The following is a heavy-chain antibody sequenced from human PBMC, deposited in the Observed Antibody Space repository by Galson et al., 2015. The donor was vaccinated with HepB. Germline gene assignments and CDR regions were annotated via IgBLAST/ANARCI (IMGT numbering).Heavy chain of an antibody. V-gene: IGHV4-59*01. J-gene: IGHJ4*02. CDR3: ARVVVVAGAGRYDY. Sequence: ETLSLTCSVSGGSINNYYWTWIRQPPGKTLEWIGYISYTGSTYYNPSLNSRVTISVDTSENQFSLKLSSVTAADTALYFCARVVVVAGAGRYDYWGQGTLVAVSS. CDR1: GGSINNYY. CDR2: ISYTGST. D-gene: IGHD2-21*01.